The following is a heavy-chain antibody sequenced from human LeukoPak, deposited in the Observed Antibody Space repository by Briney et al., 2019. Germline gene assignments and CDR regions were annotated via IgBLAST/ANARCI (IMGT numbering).Heavy chain of an antibody. CDR3: AKSPVRVGSGQRFEY. V-gene: IGHV3-23*01. D-gene: IGHD2-15*01. CDR2: ITGSGTST. CDR1: GFIFRSYA. Sequence: GGSLRLSCAASGFIFRSYAMSWVRQAPGKGLEWVSGITGSGTSTYYADSVKGRFTISRDNSKNTLYLQMNSLRAEDTAVYYCAKSPVRVGSGQRFEYWGQGTLVTVSS. J-gene: IGHJ4*02.